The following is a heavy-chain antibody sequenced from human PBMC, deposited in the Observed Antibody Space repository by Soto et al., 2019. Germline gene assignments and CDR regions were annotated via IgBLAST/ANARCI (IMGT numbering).Heavy chain of an antibody. CDR3: AEDRAVAVAGTSLEG. V-gene: IGHV3-23*01. J-gene: IGHJ4*02. D-gene: IGHD6-19*01. Sequence: EVQLLESGGGLVQPGGSLRLSCAASGFTFSSYAMSWVRQAPGKGLEWVSAISGSGGSTYYADSVKGRFTISRDNSKNTVYLQMDRLGGEDTAVYYCAEDRAVAVAGTSLEGWGQGTLVTVSS. CDR1: GFTFSSYA. CDR2: ISGSGGST.